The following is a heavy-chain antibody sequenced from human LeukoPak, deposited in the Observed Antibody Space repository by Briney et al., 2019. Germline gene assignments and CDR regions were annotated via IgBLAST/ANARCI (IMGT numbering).Heavy chain of an antibody. J-gene: IGHJ4*02. V-gene: IGHV1-69*04. CDR2: IIPILGIA. CDR1: GGTFSSYA. Sequence: GASVKVSCKASGGTFSSYAISWVRQAPGQGLEWMGRIIPILGIANYAQKFQGRVTITADKSTSTAYMELSSLRSEDTAVYYCARDLFERRIVVVPGSFDYWGQGTLVTVSS. D-gene: IGHD2-2*01. CDR3: ARDLFERRIVVVPGSFDY.